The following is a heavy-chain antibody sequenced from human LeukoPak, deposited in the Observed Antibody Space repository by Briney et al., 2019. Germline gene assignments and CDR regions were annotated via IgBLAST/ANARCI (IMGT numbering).Heavy chain of an antibody. Sequence: SETLSLTCTVSGDSISTYYWSWIRQPPGKGLEWIGYIYYRVTSDYNPSLKSRVTMSVDMSTRQISLKLSSVTAADTAVYYCARGGYIVVVVAATFDYWGQGTLVTVSS. J-gene: IGHJ4*02. V-gene: IGHV4-59*12. D-gene: IGHD2-15*01. CDR2: IYYRVTS. CDR1: GDSISTYY. CDR3: ARGGYIVVVVAATFDY.